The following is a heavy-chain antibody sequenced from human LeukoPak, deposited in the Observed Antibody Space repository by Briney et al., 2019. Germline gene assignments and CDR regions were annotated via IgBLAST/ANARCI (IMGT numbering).Heavy chain of an antibody. V-gene: IGHV1-8*03. Sequence: ASVKVSCKASGYTFTSYKINWVQQATGQGLEWMGWMNPYSGNTGYAQRFQGRVTITRNTSISTAYMELSSLTSQDTAVYYCARGRDWLRWFDPWGQGTLVTVSS. CDR3: ARGRDWLRWFDP. CDR1: GYTFTSYK. D-gene: IGHD3/OR15-3a*01. CDR2: MNPYSGNT. J-gene: IGHJ5*02.